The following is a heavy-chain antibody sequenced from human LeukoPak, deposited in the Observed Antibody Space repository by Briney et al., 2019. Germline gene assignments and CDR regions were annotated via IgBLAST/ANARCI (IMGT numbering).Heavy chain of an antibody. D-gene: IGHD3-10*01. V-gene: IGHV4-4*07. CDR1: GGSTSSYY. Sequence: SETLSLTCTVSGGSTSSYYWSWIRQPAGRGLEWIGRIYTSGSTNYNPSLKSRVTMSVDTSKNQFSLKLSSVTAADTAVYYCAKSLWFGENWFDPWGQGTLVTVSS. CDR2: IYTSGST. CDR3: AKSLWFGENWFDP. J-gene: IGHJ5*02.